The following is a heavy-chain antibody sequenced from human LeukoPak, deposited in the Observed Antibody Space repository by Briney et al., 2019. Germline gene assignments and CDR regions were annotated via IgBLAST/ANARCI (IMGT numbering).Heavy chain of an antibody. J-gene: IGHJ5*02. V-gene: IGHV1-69*05. CDR2: IIPIFGTA. CDR3: ARAREMATVNWFDP. Sequence: SVKVSCKASGGTFSSYAISWLRQAPGQGLEWMGRIIPIFGTANYAQKFQGRVTITTDESTSTAYMELSSLRSEDTAVYYCARAREMATVNWFDPWGQGTLVTVSS. D-gene: IGHD5-24*01. CDR1: GGTFSSYA.